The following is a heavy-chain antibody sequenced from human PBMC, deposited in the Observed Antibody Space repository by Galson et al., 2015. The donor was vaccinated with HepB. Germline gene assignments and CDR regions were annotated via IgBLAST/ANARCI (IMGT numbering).Heavy chain of an antibody. J-gene: IGHJ4*02. D-gene: IGHD6-19*01. V-gene: IGHV3-9*01. CDR1: GFTFDDYA. CDR3: AKDIFSGPYRGPFDY. Sequence: SLRLSCAASGFTFDDYAMHWVRQAPGKGLEWVSGISWNSGSIGYADSVKGRFTISRDNAKNSLYLQMNSLRAEDTALYYCAKDIFSGPYRGPFDYWGQGTLVTVSS. CDR2: ISWNSGSI.